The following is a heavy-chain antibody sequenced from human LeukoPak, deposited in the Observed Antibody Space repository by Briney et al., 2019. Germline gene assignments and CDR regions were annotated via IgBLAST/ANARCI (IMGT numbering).Heavy chain of an antibody. V-gene: IGHV1-2*04. CDR1: GYTFTGYY. CDR2: INPNSGGT. CDR3: ARDQGDIGGTNDAFDI. Sequence: GASVKVSCKASGYTFTGYYMHWVRQAPGQGLEWMGWINPNSGGTNYAQKFQGWVTMTRDTSISTAYMELSRLRSDDTAVYYCARDQGDIGGTNDAFDIWGQGTMVTVSS. J-gene: IGHJ3*02. D-gene: IGHD2-15*01.